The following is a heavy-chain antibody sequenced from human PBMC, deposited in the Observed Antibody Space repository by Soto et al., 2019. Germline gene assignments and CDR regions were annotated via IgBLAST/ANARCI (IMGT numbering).Heavy chain of an antibody. D-gene: IGHD1-26*01. CDR3: AGRTSGCIGY. V-gene: IGHV3-30-3*01. CDR1: GFIVSNHA. Sequence: GGSLRLSCAASGFIVSNHAMHWVRQAPGKGLEWVAVISYDGNNKYYADSVKGRFTVSRDNSKNTLFLQMDSLRTEDTAVYYCAGRTSGCIGYWGQGTLVTVSS. J-gene: IGHJ4*02. CDR2: ISYDGNNK.